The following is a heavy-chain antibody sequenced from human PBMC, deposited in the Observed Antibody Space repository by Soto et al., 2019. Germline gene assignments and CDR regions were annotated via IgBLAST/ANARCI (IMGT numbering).Heavy chain of an antibody. Sequence: GASVKVSCKASGGTFSSYAISWVRQAPGQGLEWMGGIIPIFGTANYAQKFQGRVTITADESTSTAYMELSSLRSEDTAVYYCARARYYDSGGSRGYFDYWGQGTLVTVSS. CDR2: IIPIFGTA. CDR3: ARARYYDSGGSRGYFDY. D-gene: IGHD3-22*01. CDR1: GGTFSSYA. V-gene: IGHV1-69*13. J-gene: IGHJ4*02.